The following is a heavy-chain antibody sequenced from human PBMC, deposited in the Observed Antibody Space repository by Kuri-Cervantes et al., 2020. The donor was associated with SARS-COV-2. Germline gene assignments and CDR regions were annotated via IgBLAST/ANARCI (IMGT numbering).Heavy chain of an antibody. D-gene: IGHD3-22*01. CDR3: AKDFVYYYDSSGYLFDY. J-gene: IGHJ4*02. CDR1: GFTFSSYA. Sequence: GESLKISCAASGFTFSSYAMSWVRQAPGKGLEWVSAISGSGGSTYYADSVKGRFTISRDNSKNTLYLQMNSLRAEDTAVYYCAKDFVYYYDSSGYLFDYWGQGTLVTVSS. V-gene: IGHV3-23*01. CDR2: ISGSGGST.